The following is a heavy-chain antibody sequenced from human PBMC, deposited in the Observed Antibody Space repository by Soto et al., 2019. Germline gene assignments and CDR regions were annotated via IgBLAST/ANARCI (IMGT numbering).Heavy chain of an antibody. J-gene: IGHJ6*03. CDR1: GFTFSSYW. CDR3: ALYRGGINYYYRDV. CDR2: INSDGSST. Sequence: GGSLRLSCAASGFTFSSYWMHWVRQAPGKGLVWVSRINSDGSSTCYADSVKGRFTISRDNAKNTLYLKRGRLRAEETAVYYCALYRGGINYYYRDVCGKGYTVTVS. D-gene: IGHD1-26*01. V-gene: IGHV3-74*01.